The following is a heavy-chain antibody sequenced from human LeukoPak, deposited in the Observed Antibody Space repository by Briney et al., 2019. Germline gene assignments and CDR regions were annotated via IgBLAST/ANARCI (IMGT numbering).Heavy chain of an antibody. J-gene: IGHJ3*02. Sequence: ASVKVSCKASGYTFTSYGISWVRQAPGQGLEWMGWINPNSGGTNYAQKFQGRVTMTRDTSISTAYMELSRLRSDDTAVYYCARVKDQRDNAFDIWGQGTMVTVSS. CDR2: INPNSGGT. CDR1: GYTFTSYG. CDR3: ARVKDQRDNAFDI. V-gene: IGHV1-2*02.